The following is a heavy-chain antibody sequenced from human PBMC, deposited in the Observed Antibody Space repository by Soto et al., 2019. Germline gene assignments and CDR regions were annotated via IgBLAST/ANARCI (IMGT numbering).Heavy chain of an antibody. J-gene: IGHJ4*02. D-gene: IGHD4-17*01. Sequence: QVQLVQSGAEVKKPGASVKVSCKASGYTFTSYGISWVRKAPXQGLEWMGWISAYNGNTNYAQKLQGRVTMSTDTXTXXXXXXXXXXXXXXXXVXYXARXGGYGGPYWGQGTLVTVSS. CDR2: ISAYNGNT. V-gene: IGHV1-18*01. CDR3: ARXGGYGGPY. CDR1: GYTFTSYG.